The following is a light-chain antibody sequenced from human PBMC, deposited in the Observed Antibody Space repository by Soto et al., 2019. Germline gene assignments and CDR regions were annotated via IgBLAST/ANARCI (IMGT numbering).Light chain of an antibody. CDR1: QNVLYSSNNKNY. Sequence: DIVMTQSPDSLAVSLGERATINCKSSQNVLYSSNNKNYLAWYQQKPGQPPKLLIYWASTRESGVPDRFSGSGSGTDFTLTISRLEPEDFAVYYCLQYGIPLWTFGQGTKVEIK. CDR3: LQYGIPLWT. CDR2: WAS. J-gene: IGKJ1*01. V-gene: IGKV4-1*01.